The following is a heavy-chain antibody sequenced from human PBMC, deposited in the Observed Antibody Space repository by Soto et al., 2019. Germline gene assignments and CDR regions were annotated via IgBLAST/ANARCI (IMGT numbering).Heavy chain of an antibody. CDR2: ISAYNGNT. CDR3: ARLDSDYDYYYAMDV. D-gene: IGHD5-18*01. V-gene: IGHV1-18*01. J-gene: IGHJ6*02. CDR1: GYTFTRYG. Sequence: ASVKVSCKASGYTFTRYGISWVRQAPGQGLEWVVCISAYNGNTNYAQKLQGRVTMTKDTSTSTVYMELRSLRSDDTAVYYCARLDSDYDYYYAMDVWGQGTTVTVSS.